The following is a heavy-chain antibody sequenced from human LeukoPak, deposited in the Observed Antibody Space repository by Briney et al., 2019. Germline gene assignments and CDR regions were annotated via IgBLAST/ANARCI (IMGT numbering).Heavy chain of an antibody. V-gene: IGHV1-18*01. J-gene: IGHJ4*02. CDR1: GYTFTSYG. Sequence: ASVKVSCKASGYTFTSYGISWVRQAPGQGLQWMGWISAYNGNTNYAQKLQGRVTMTTDTSTSTAYMELRSLRSDDTAVYYCARDVDYYDSSGHYDYWGQGTLLTVSS. CDR3: ARDVDYYDSSGHYDY. CDR2: ISAYNGNT. D-gene: IGHD3-22*01.